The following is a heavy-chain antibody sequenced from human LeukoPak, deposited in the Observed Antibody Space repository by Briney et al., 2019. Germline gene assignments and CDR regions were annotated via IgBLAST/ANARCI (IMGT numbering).Heavy chain of an antibody. J-gene: IGHJ4*02. V-gene: IGHV3-21*01. D-gene: IGHD1-1*01. CDR3: ARDSLSTGNFDY. Sequence: GGSLRLSCAASGFTFSSYSMNCVRQAPGKGMEWVSSISSSSSYIYYADSVKGRFTISRDDAKNSLYLQMNSVRAEDTAVYYCARDSLSTGNFDYWGQGTLVTVSS. CDR2: ISSSSSYI. CDR1: GFTFSSYS.